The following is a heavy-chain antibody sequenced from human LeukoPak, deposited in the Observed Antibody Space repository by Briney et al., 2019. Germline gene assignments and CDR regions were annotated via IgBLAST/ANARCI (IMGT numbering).Heavy chain of an antibody. Sequence: GGSLRLSCAASGFTFSSYSMNWVRQAPGKGLEWVSSISSSSSYIYYADSVKGRFTISRDNAKNSLYLQMNSLRAEDTAVYYCAKPPPSGWYLDFQHWGQGTLVTVSS. J-gene: IGHJ1*01. V-gene: IGHV3-21*04. D-gene: IGHD6-19*01. CDR1: GFTFSSYS. CDR2: ISSSSSYI. CDR3: AKPPPSGWYLDFQH.